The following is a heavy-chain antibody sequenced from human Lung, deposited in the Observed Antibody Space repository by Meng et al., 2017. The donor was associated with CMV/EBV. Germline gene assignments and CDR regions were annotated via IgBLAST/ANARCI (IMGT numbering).Heavy chain of an antibody. J-gene: IGHJ4*02. CDR3: ARADKVRFDY. CDR2: IYHSGST. Sequence: QESGPGLLKPSGPLSLPCAVSGGSMSSTNWWSWVRQPPGKGLEWIGEIYHSGSTNYNPSLKSRVSISVDKSKNQFPLKLSSVTAADTAVYYCARADKVRFDYWGQGTLVTVSS. V-gene: IGHV4-4*02. CDR1: GGSMSSTNW.